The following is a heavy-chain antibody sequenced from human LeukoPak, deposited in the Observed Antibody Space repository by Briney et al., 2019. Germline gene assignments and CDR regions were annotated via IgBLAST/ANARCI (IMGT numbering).Heavy chain of an antibody. CDR3: AKDYSNYADYYYYMDV. D-gene: IGHD4-11*01. Sequence: PGGSPRLSCAASGFTFSSYGMHWVRQAPGKGLEWVAFIRYDGSNKYYADSVKGRFTISRDNSKNTLYLQMNSLRAEDTAVYYCAKDYSNYADYYYYMDVWGKGTTVTVSS. CDR2: IRYDGSNK. J-gene: IGHJ6*03. V-gene: IGHV3-30*02. CDR1: GFTFSSYG.